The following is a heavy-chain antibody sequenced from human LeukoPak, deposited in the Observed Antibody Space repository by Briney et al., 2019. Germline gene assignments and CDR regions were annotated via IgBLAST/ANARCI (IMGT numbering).Heavy chain of an antibody. CDR2: IYYSGST. V-gene: IGHV4-59*01. Sequence: SETLSLTCTVSGGSISSYYWSWIRQPPGKGLEWIGYIYYSGSTNYNPSLKSRVTISVDTSKNQFSLKLSSVTVADTAVYYCARARGYRTFDYWGQGTLVTVSS. CDR1: GGSISSYY. CDR3: ARARGYRTFDY. D-gene: IGHD5-18*01. J-gene: IGHJ4*02.